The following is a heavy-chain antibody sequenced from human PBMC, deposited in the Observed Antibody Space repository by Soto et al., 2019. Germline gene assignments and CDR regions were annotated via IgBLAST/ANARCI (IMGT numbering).Heavy chain of an antibody. CDR2: ISVYTGAT. V-gene: IGHV1-18*01. Sequence: QVQVVQSGAEVKEPGASVKVSCKPSGYTFTSYGISWVRQAPGQGLEWMGWISVYTGATNYAQKFQGRVTMTTDTYTSTAYMQLRSLRSDDTAGYYCARGGYAGGDGGRDYFDSWGQGTLVTVSS. CDR3: ARGGYAGGDGGRDYFDS. D-gene: IGHD2-21*02. CDR1: GYTFTSYG. J-gene: IGHJ4*02.